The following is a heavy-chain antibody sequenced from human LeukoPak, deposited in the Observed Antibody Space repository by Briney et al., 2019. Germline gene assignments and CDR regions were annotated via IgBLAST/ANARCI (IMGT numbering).Heavy chain of an antibody. V-gene: IGHV3-23*01. D-gene: IGHD3-22*01. J-gene: IGHJ4*02. CDR3: AKFDSSGYCLGY. Sequence: PGGSLRLSCAASGFTFSSHGMTWVRQAPGKGLEWVSTIRGDGGATFYADSVKARFTISRDNSVNTLYLQMNSLRAEDTAVYYCAKFDSSGYCLGYWGQGTLVIASS. CDR1: GFTFSSHG. CDR2: IRGDGGAT.